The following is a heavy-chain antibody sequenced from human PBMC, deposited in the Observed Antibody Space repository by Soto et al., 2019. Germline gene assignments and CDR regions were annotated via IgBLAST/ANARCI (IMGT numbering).Heavy chain of an antibody. CDR3: ARVGSSGWSPHY. CDR1: GGSISGHY. J-gene: IGHJ4*02. V-gene: IGHV4-59*11. D-gene: IGHD6-19*01. CDR2: IFYTGST. Sequence: SETLSLTCTVSGGSISGHYWIWIRQSPGKGLEWIGYIFYTGSTNYNPSLKSRVTLPADTSKNQFSLRLSSVTAADTAVYYCARVGSSGWSPHYWGPGTLVTVSS.